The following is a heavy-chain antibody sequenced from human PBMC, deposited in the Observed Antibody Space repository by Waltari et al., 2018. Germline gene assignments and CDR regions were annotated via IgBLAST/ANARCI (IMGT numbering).Heavy chain of an antibody. CDR3: ARGRVELHFDY. J-gene: IGHJ4*02. V-gene: IGHV4-34*01. Sequence: QVQLQQWGAGLLKPSETLSLTCAVYGGSFSGYYWSWIRQPPGKGLEWIGEINHSGSTNYNPSRKSRVTISVDTSKNQFSLKLSSVTAADTAVYYCARGRVELHFDYWGQGTLVTVSS. CDR2: INHSGST. D-gene: IGHD1-26*01. CDR1: GGSFSGYY.